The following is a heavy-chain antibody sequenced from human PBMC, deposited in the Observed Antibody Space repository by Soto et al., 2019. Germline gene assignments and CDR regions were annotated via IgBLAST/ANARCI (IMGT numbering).Heavy chain of an antibody. CDR3: ARDPGFLALGYYYYGMDV. V-gene: IGHV4-34*01. Sequence: QVQLQQWGAGLLKPSETLSLTCAVYGGSFSGYYWSWIRQPPGKGLEWIGEINHSGGTNYNPSLKSRVTISVDTSKNQFYLKLSSVTAADTAVYYCARDPGFLALGYYYYGMDVWGQGTTVTVSS. J-gene: IGHJ6*02. CDR1: GGSFSGYY. CDR2: INHSGGT.